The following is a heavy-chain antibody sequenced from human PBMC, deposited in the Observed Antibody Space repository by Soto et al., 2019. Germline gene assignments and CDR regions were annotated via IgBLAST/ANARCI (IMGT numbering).Heavy chain of an antibody. Sequence: SETLSLTCVVSGESFSTYYYNWIRQSPGKGLEWIGEINHSGNNNYSPSLKSRVTMSLDTSKNQFSLKLTSVTAADTAVYYCARGESNDWQVAFDIWGQGTMVTVSS. CDR2: INHSGNN. V-gene: IGHV4-34*01. D-gene: IGHD3-9*01. CDR1: GESFSTYY. J-gene: IGHJ3*02. CDR3: ARGESNDWQVAFDI.